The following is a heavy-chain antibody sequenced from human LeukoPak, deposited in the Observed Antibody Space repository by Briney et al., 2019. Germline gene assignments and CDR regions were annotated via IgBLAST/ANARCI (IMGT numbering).Heavy chain of an antibody. V-gene: IGHV3-30*04. CDR3: AIPYYDGSGYPVAFDY. CDR1: GFTFSSYA. J-gene: IGHJ4*02. D-gene: IGHD3-22*01. Sequence: GRSLRLSCAASGFTFSSYAMHWVRQAPGKGLEWVAVISYDGSNKYYADSVRGRFTISRDNSKNTLYLQMNSLRAEDTAVYYCAIPYYDGSGYPVAFDYWGQGTLVTVSS. CDR2: ISYDGSNK.